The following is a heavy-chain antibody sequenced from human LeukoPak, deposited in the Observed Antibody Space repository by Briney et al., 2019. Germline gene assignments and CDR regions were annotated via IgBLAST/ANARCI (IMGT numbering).Heavy chain of an antibody. Sequence: GRSLRLSCAASGFTFSSYAMSWVRQAPGKGLEWVSAISGSGGSTYYADSVKGRFTISRDNSKNTLYLQMNSLRAEDTAVYYCAKDPRELPLFDYWGQGTLVTVSS. D-gene: IGHD1-26*01. V-gene: IGHV3-23*01. CDR3: AKDPRELPLFDY. CDR2: ISGSGGST. J-gene: IGHJ4*02. CDR1: GFTFSSYA.